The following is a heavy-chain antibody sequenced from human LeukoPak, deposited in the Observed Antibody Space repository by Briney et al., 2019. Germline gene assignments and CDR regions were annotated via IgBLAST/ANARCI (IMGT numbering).Heavy chain of an antibody. CDR2: IYYTGST. V-gene: IGHV4-59*01. CDR1: DGSIGSYY. CDR3: ARRTGYYDGFDY. D-gene: IGHD3/OR15-3a*01. J-gene: IGHJ4*02. Sequence: SETLSLTCTVSDGSIGSYYWSWIRQPPGKGLERIGYIYYTGSTNYNPSLKSRVTISVDTSKNQFSLKLSSVTAADTAVYYCARRTGYYDGFDYWGQGTLVTVSS.